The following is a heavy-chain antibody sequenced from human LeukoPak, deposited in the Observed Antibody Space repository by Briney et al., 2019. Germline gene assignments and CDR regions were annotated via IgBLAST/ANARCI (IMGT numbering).Heavy chain of an antibody. CDR2: IYHSGST. D-gene: IGHD5-12*01. Sequence: SETLSLTCAVSGGSISSGGYSWSWIRQPPGKGLEWIGYIYHSGSTYYNPSLKSRVTISVDRSKNQFSLKLSSVTAADTAVYYCARGVVAKEIYYFDYWGQGTLVTVSS. CDR1: GGSISSGGYS. J-gene: IGHJ4*02. V-gene: IGHV4-30-2*01. CDR3: ARGVVAKEIYYFDY.